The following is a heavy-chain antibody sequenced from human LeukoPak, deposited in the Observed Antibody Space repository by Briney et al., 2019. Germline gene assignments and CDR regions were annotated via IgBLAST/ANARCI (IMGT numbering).Heavy chain of an antibody. J-gene: IGHJ4*02. CDR2: INPNSGGT. D-gene: IGHD6-13*01. CDR3: ARAPYSSSWNDY. V-gene: IGHV1-2*02. CDR1: GYTFTDYY. Sequence: ASVKVSCKASGYTFTDYYMHWVRQAPGQGLEWMGWINPNSGGTNYAQKFQGRVTMTRDTSISTAYMELSRLRSDDTAVYYCARAPYSSSWNDYWGQGTLVTVSS.